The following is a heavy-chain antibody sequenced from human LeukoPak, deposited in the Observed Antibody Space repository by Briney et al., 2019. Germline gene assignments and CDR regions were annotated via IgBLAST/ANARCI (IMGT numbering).Heavy chain of an antibody. CDR1: GFTFRNFE. D-gene: IGHD3-10*01. CDR3: AKDTGSYVGVSSDF. CDR2: ISGSGRST. V-gene: IGHV3-23*01. J-gene: IGHJ4*02. Sequence: PGGSLRLSCAASGFTFRNFEMSWVRQAPGKGLDWVSAISGSGRSTFYADSVKGRFTISRDNSKNTLYLQLNSLRAEDTAVYYCAKDTGSYVGVSSDFWGQGTLVTVSS.